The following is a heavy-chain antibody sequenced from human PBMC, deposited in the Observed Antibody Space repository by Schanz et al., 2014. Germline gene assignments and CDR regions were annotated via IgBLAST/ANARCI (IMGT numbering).Heavy chain of an antibody. CDR2: LSEGGGGT. Sequence: EVQLLESGGGLVEPGGSLRLSCAASGFSFSSYAMGWVRQARGKGLEWVSALSEGGGGTHYADSVRGRFTISSDSSKNTLYLQMNSLRPEDTAVYYCAKDRSWDYDSSGYFDYWGQGTLVTVSS. J-gene: IGHJ4*02. CDR3: AKDRSWDYDSSGYFDY. D-gene: IGHD3-22*01. CDR1: GFSFSSYA. V-gene: IGHV3-23*01.